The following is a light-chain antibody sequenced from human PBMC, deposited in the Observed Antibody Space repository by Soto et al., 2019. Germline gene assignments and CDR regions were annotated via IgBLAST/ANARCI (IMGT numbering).Light chain of an antibody. CDR2: DAS. Sequence: EIVLTQSPATLSLSPGERATLSCRASQSVSSYLAWYQQKPGQAPRLLIYDASNRATGIPARFSGSGSGTDFTLTISSLEPEDFEVYYCQQRSNWLLTFGAGTKVDIX. CDR1: QSVSSY. CDR3: QQRSNWLLT. V-gene: IGKV3-11*01. J-gene: IGKJ4*01.